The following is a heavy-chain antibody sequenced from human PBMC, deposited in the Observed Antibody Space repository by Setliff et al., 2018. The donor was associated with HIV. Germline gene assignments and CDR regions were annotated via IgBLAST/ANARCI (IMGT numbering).Heavy chain of an antibody. CDR2: IYYSGST. J-gene: IGHJ5*02. D-gene: IGHD5-18*01. V-gene: IGHV4-59*05. Sequence: SETLSLTCTVSGDSSSNDYWTWVRQPPEKGLEWIGSIYYSGSTYYNPSLKSRVTISIDTSRNQFSLKLTSVTAADTAMYYCARRHTAFDPWGQGTLVTVSS. CDR3: ARRHTAFDP. CDR1: GDSSSNDY.